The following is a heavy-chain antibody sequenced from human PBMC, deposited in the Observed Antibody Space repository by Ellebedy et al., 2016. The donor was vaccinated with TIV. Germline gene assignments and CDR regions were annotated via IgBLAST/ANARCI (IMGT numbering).Heavy chain of an antibody. J-gene: IGHJ4*02. D-gene: IGHD1-26*01. V-gene: IGHV5-51*01. CDR1: GYIFTDYW. CDR3: ARLQSSMVGATVPDS. CDR2: IDPDDSDT. Sequence: PGGSLRLSCAASGYIFTDYWVAWVRQTPGLGLEWMGIIDPDDSDTRYSPSFQGQFTISGDRSSSSTYLQWSSLRASDTAIYYCARLQSSMVGATVPDSWGQGTQVIVSS.